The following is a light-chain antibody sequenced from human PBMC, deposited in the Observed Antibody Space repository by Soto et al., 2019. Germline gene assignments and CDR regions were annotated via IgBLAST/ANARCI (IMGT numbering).Light chain of an antibody. J-gene: IGKJ1*01. Sequence: EIVLTQSPGTLSLSPGERATLSCRASQRVSSSYLAWYQQKPGQAPRLLLYGASNRATGIPDRFSGSGSGTDYTLTISRLEPEDFAVYYCQRYGSLPTWTFGQGTKVEVK. CDR3: QRYGSLPTWT. CDR2: GAS. CDR1: QRVSSSY. V-gene: IGKV3-20*01.